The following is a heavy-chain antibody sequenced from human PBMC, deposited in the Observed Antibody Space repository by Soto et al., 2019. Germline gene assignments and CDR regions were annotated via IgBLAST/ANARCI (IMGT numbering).Heavy chain of an antibody. D-gene: IGHD4-17*01. Sequence: ASVKVSCKTSGGAFGRYSVSWVRQAPGQGLEWIGGVIPVFNTSNYSLKFQGRVAIFADVSTSTVFMELRSLRSEDTALYYCARGDEMTAVTIFEYWGQGTLVTVSS. CDR2: VIPVFNTS. CDR1: GGAFGRYS. V-gene: IGHV1-69*13. CDR3: ARGDEMTAVTIFEY. J-gene: IGHJ4*02.